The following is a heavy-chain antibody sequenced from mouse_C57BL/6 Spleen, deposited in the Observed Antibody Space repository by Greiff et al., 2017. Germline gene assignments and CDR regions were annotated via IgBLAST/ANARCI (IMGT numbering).Heavy chain of an antibody. D-gene: IGHD1-1*01. J-gene: IGHJ2*01. Sequence: QVQLQQSGAELVKPGASVKLSCKASGYTFTSYWMHWVKQRPGQGLEWIGMIHPNSGSTNYNEKFKSKATLTVDKSSSTAYMQLSSLTSEDSAVYYCARRYGSSYSDYWGQGTTLTVSS. V-gene: IGHV1-64*01. CDR3: ARRYGSSYSDY. CDR1: GYTFTSYW. CDR2: IHPNSGST.